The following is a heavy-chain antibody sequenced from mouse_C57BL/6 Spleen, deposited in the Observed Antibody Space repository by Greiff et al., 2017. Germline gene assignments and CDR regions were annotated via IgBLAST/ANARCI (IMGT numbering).Heavy chain of an antibody. CDR2: IYPGSGNT. Sequence: QVQLKESGPELVKPGASVKISCKASGYSFTSYYIHWVKQRPGQGLEWIGWIYPGSGNTKYNEKFKGKATLTADTSSSTAYMQLSSLTSEDSAVYYCARGIYGSSSFDYWGQGTTLTVSS. V-gene: IGHV1-66*01. CDR3: ARGIYGSSSFDY. J-gene: IGHJ2*01. D-gene: IGHD1-1*01. CDR1: GYSFTSYY.